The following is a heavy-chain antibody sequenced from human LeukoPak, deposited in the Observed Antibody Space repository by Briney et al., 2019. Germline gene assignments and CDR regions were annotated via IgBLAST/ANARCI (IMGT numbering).Heavy chain of an antibody. CDR2: ISGSGGCT. CDR1: GFTFSSYA. D-gene: IGHD6-13*01. Sequence: GGSLRLSCAASGFTFSSYAMSWVRQAPGKGLEWVSAISGSGGCTYYADSVKGRFTISRDNSKNTLYLQMNSLRAEDTAVYYCAKDGVSYSSSPYYFDYWGQGTLVTVSS. J-gene: IGHJ4*02. V-gene: IGHV3-23*01. CDR3: AKDGVSYSSSPYYFDY.